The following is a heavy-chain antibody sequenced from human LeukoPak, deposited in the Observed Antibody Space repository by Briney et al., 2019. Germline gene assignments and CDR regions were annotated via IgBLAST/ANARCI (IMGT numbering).Heavy chain of an antibody. J-gene: IGHJ1*01. V-gene: IGHV1-18*01. CDR3: ARFGPYSSGGAEYFRH. Sequence: AASVKVSCKASGYTFTSYGISWVRQAPGQGLEWMGWISAYNGNTNYAQTLQGRVTMTTDTSTSTAYMELRSLRSDDTAVYYCARFGPYSSGGAEYFRHWGQGTLVTVSS. D-gene: IGHD6-19*01. CDR2: ISAYNGNT. CDR1: GYTFTSYG.